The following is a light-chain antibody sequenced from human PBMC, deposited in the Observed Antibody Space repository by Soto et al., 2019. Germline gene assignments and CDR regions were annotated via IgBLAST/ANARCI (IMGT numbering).Light chain of an antibody. CDR2: GAY. CDR3: KQYENSPIT. Sequence: EIVLTQSPGTLSLSPGERATLSCRASQRVSSGYLAWYQQKPGQAPRLLIYGAYTRATGIQARFSGSGSGTEFTLTIRSLQSEDFAVYYCKQYENSPITFGQGTRLEIK. J-gene: IGKJ5*01. CDR1: QRVSSGY. V-gene: IGKV3-20*01.